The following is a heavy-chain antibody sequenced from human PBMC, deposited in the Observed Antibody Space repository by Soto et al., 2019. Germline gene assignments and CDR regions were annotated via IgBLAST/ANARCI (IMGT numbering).Heavy chain of an antibody. Sequence: GGSLRLSCAASGFTFSSYSMNWVRQAPGKGLEWVSSISSSSSYIYYADSVKGRFTISRDNAKNSLYLQMNSLRAEDTAVYYCARDYYYDSSGHYASFDYWGQGTLVTVSS. D-gene: IGHD3-22*01. CDR2: ISSSSSYI. J-gene: IGHJ4*02. V-gene: IGHV3-21*01. CDR1: GFTFSSYS. CDR3: ARDYYYDSSGHYASFDY.